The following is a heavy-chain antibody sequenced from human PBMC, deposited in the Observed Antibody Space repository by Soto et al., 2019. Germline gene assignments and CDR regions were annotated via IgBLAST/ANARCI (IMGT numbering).Heavy chain of an antibody. CDR1: GFTFSDHY. Sequence: EVQLVESGGGLVQPGGSLRLSCAASGFTFSDHYMDWVRQAPGKGLEWVGRIRNKANSYTTEYAASVKGRFTISRDDSKNLLYLQMNSLKTEDTAVYYCARGTFDYWGQGTLVTVSS. J-gene: IGHJ4*02. V-gene: IGHV3-72*01. D-gene: IGHD3-10*01. CDR3: ARGTFDY. CDR2: IRNKANSYTT.